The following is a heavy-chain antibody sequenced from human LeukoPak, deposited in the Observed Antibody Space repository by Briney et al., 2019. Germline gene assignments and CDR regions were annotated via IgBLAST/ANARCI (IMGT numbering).Heavy chain of an antibody. V-gene: IGHV4-59*13. J-gene: IGHJ4*02. CDR3: ARESYSSSFDY. CDR2: IYYSGST. CDR1: GGSISSYY. Sequence: SETLSLTCTVSGGSISSYYWSWIRQPPGKGLEWIGYIYYSGSTNYNPSLKSRVTISVDMSKNQFSLKLSSVTAADTAVYYCARESYSSSFDYWGQGTLVTVSS. D-gene: IGHD6-6*01.